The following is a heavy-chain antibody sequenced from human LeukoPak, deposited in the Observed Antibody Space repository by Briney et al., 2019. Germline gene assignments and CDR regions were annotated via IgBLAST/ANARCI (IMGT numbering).Heavy chain of an antibody. CDR2: IYYSGST. CDR1: GGSISIYY. J-gene: IGHJ4*02. CDR3: ARVHPAYYFDY. Sequence: SETLSLTCTVSGGSISIYYWSWIRQPPGKGLEWIGYIYYSGSTNYNPSLKSRVTISVDTSKNQFSLKLSSVTAADTAVYYCARVHPAYYFDYWGQGTLVTVSS. V-gene: IGHV4-59*01.